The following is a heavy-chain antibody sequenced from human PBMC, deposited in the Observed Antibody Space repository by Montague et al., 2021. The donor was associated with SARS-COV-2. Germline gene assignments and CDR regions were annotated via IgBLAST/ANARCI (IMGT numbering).Heavy chain of an antibody. CDR2: ITGTSSLV. D-gene: IGHD7-27*01. J-gene: IGHJ4*02. V-gene: IGHV3-48*02. CDR1: GFTFSIYS. Sequence: SPRLSCAASGFTFSIYSMNWVRQAPGKGLEWVSYITGTSSLVHYADSVKGRFTISRDNAQNSLYLRMNSLRDEDTAVYYCARSTGHFDYWGLGTLVTVSS. CDR3: ARSTGHFDY.